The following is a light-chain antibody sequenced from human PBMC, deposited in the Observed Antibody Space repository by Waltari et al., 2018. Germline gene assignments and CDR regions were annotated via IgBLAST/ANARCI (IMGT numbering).Light chain of an antibody. CDR3: QQYLKWPLT. CDR1: QSVSYA. J-gene: IGKJ5*01. CDR2: RAS. V-gene: IGKV3-15*01. Sequence: EIVMTQSPATLSVSPGERATLSCRASQSVSYALAWYQQIPGQAPRLLIYRASTRATGIPARFSGSGSGTEFTLTISSLQSEDFAVYSCQQYLKWPLTFGQGTRLE.